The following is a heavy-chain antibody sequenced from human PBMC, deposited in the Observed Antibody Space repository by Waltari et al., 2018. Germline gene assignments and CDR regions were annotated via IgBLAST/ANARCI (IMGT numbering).Heavy chain of an antibody. Sequence: EVQLVESGGGLVQPGGSLRLSCAASGFTFSSDWMSWVRQAPGKGLEWVANIKQDGSEKYYVDSVKGRFTISRDNAKNSLYLQMNSLRAEDTAVYYCARGDYCGGDCYWGAFDIWGQGTMVTVSS. D-gene: IGHD2-21*01. V-gene: IGHV3-7*01. CDR1: GFTFSSDW. CDR3: ARGDYCGGDCYWGAFDI. J-gene: IGHJ3*02. CDR2: IKQDGSEK.